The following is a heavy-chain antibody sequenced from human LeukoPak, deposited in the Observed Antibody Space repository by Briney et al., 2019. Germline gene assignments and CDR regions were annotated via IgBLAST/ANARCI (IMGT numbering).Heavy chain of an antibody. CDR1: GYTFTGYY. V-gene: IGHV1-2*02. CDR2: INPNSGGT. D-gene: IGHD6-6*01. CDR3: ARVYSSSRDFDY. Sequence: ASVKVSCKASGYTFTGYYIHWVRQAPGQGLEWMGWINPNSGGTNYAQKFQGRVTMTRDTSISTAYMELSRLRSDDTAVYYCARVYSSSRDFDYWGQGTLVTVSS. J-gene: IGHJ4*02.